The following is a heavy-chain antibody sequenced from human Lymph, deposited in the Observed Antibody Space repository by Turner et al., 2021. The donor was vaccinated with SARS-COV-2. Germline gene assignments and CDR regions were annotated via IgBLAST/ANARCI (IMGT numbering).Heavy chain of an antibody. J-gene: IGHJ4*02. D-gene: IGHD3-3*01. CDR2: IYRGDSDT. CDR3: ARREWGGSLGHIDY. CDR1: GYSFTSYW. Sequence: EVQLVQSGAEGKKLGESLKIPGKGSGYSFTSYWIGWVRQMPGKGLEWMGIIYRGDSDTRYSPSFQGQVTISSDKSISTAYLQWSSLKASDTAMYYCARREWGGSLGHIDYWGQGTLVTVSS. V-gene: IGHV5-51*01.